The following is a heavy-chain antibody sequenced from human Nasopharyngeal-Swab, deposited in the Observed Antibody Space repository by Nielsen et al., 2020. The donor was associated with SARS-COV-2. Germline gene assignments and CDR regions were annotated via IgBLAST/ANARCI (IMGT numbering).Heavy chain of an antibody. V-gene: IGHV4-34*01. Sequence: SETLSLTCAVYGGSVSGYYWSWIRQPPGKGLEWIGEINHSGSTNYNPSLKSRVTISVDTSKNQFSLKLSSVTAADTAVYYCARSEIAAGRPYYYGMDVWGQGTTVTVSS. CDR2: INHSGST. D-gene: IGHD6-13*01. J-gene: IGHJ6*02. CDR1: GGSVSGYY. CDR3: ARSEIAAGRPYYYGMDV.